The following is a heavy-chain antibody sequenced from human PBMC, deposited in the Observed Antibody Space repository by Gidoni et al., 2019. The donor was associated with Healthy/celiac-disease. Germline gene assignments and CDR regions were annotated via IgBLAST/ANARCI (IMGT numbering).Heavy chain of an antibody. CDR2: SSSSSSYI. Sequence: EVQLVESGGGLVKPGGSLRLSCAASGFTFISYSMNWVRQPPGKGLAWVSSSSSSSSYIYDADSEKSQFTISADNANNSLYLQMSSLRAEDTAVYYCARDRARTTVTSTSLLYYYDVMDVWGQGTTFTVSS. J-gene: IGHJ6*02. V-gene: IGHV3-21*01. CDR3: ARDRARTTVTSTSLLYYYDVMDV. CDR1: GFTFISYS. D-gene: IGHD4-4*01.